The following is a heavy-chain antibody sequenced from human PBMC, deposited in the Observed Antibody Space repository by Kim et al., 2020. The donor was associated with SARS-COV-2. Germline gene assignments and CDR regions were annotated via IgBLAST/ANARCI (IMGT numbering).Heavy chain of an antibody. CDR3: ARGYYYDSSRYFDY. Sequence: SETLSLTCAVSGGSISSGGYSWSWIRQPPGKGLEWIGYIYHSGSTYYNPSLKSRVTISVDRSKNQFSLKLSSVTAADTAVYYCARGYYYDSSRYFDYWGQGTLVTVSS. CDR2: IYHSGST. CDR1: GGSISSGGYS. J-gene: IGHJ4*02. V-gene: IGHV4-30-2*01. D-gene: IGHD3-22*01.